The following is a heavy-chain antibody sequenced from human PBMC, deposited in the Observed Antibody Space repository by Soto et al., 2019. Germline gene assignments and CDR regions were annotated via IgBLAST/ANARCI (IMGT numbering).Heavy chain of an antibody. D-gene: IGHD7-27*01. Sequence: KPSETLSLTCAVSGYSISSGHSWGWIRQPPGKGLEWIGSIFHTGSTYYNPSLKSRVTLSVDTSKNQFSLKLSSVTAEDTDVYFCENLTRLDGMEVWGQGTTVTVSS. V-gene: IGHV4-38-2*01. CDR1: GYSISSGHS. CDR2: IFHTGST. CDR3: ENLTRLDGMEV. J-gene: IGHJ6*02.